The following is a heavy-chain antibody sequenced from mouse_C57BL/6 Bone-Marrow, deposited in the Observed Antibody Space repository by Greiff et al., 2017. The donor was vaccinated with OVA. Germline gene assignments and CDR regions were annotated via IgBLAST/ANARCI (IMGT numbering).Heavy chain of an antibody. D-gene: IGHD1-1*01. J-gene: IGHJ1*03. CDR3: ARARGLLLRDWYFDV. Sequence: EVQLQQSGPELVKPGASVKISCKASGYTFTDYYMNWVKQSHGKSLEWIGDINPNNGGTSYNQKFKGKATLTVDKSSSTAYMELRSLTSEDSAVYYCARARGLLLRDWYFDVWGTGTTVTVSS. CDR2: INPNNGGT. CDR1: GYTFTDYY. V-gene: IGHV1-26*01.